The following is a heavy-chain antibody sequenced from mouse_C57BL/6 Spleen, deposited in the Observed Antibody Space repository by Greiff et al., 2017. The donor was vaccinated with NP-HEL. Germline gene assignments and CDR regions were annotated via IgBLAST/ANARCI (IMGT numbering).Heavy chain of an antibody. Sequence: LVESGPELVKPGASVKISCKASGYAFSSSWMNWVKQRPGKGLEWIGRIYPGDGDTNYNGKFKGKATLTADKSSSTAYMQLSSLTSEDSAVYFCARTPYGNYGYFDVWGTGTTVTVSS. CDR2: IYPGDGDT. J-gene: IGHJ1*03. V-gene: IGHV1-82*01. CDR3: ARTPYGNYGYFDV. D-gene: IGHD2-1*01. CDR1: GYAFSSSW.